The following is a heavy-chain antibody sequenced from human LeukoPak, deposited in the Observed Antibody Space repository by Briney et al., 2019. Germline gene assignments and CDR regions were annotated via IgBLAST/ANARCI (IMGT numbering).Heavy chain of an antibody. D-gene: IGHD6-6*01. CDR3: ARTAARRLDY. CDR1: GYTFTSYG. CDR2: INPTGGST. Sequence: ASVTVSCTASGYTFTSYGISWVRQAPGQGLEWMGIINPTGGSTTYAQKFQGRVTMTRDTSTSTVYMELSSLRSDDTAVYYCARTAARRLDYWGQGTLVTVSS. J-gene: IGHJ4*02. V-gene: IGHV1-46*01.